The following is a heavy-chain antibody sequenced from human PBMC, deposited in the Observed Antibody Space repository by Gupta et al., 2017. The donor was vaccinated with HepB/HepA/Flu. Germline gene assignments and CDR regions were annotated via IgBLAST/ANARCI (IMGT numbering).Heavy chain of an antibody. CDR3: AKDGYSSSWYDIDY. V-gene: IGHV3-23*01. D-gene: IGHD6-13*01. J-gene: IGHJ4*02. CDR1: GFTFSTYA. CDR2: VSSSGHDT. Sequence: EVQLLESGGGLVQPGGSLRLSCAASGFTFSTYAMTWVRQVPGKGLEGVASVSSSGHDTYYRDAVKGRFTMSRDNSKDTLYLEMNRLRAEETAVYFCAKDGYSSSWYDIDYWGQGTLVTVSS.